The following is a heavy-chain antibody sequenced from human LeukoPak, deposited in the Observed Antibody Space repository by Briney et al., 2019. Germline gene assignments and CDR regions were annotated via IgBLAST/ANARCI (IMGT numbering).Heavy chain of an antibody. D-gene: IGHD2-2*01. CDR1: GGAFSSYA. V-gene: IGHV1-69*04. CDR3: AVVPAAMRDYGMDV. Sequence: SVKVSCKASGGAFSSYAISWVRQAPGQGLEWMGRVIPILGIANYAQKFQGRVTITADKSTSTAYMELSSLRSEDTAVYYCAVVPAAMRDYGMDVWGQGTTVTVSS. J-gene: IGHJ6*02. CDR2: VIPILGIA.